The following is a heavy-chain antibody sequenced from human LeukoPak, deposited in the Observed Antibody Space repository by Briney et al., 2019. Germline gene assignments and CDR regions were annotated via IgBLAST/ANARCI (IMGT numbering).Heavy chain of an antibody. CDR1: GFTFSSYS. CDR2: ISSSSSYI. J-gene: IGHJ4*02. D-gene: IGHD4-17*01. V-gene: IGHV3-21*01. Sequence: GGSLRLSCAASGFTFSSYSMNWVRQAPGKGLEWVSSISSSSSYIYYADSVKGRFTISRDNAKNSLYLQMNSLRAEDTAVYYCAREYHDYGVIAPPTDYWGQGTLVTVSS. CDR3: AREYHDYGVIAPPTDY.